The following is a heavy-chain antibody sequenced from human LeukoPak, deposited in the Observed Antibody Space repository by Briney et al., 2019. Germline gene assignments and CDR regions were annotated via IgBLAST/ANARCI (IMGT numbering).Heavy chain of an antibody. CDR2: IYYSGST. CDR1: GGSISSYY. D-gene: IGHD6-25*01. Sequence: SETLSLTCTVSGGSISSYYWSWIRQPPGKGLGWIGYIYYSGSTNYNPSLKSRVTISVDTSKNQFSLKLSSVTAADTAVYYCARSRLARINWLDPWGQGTLVTVSS. CDR3: ARSRLARINWLDP. V-gene: IGHV4-59*01. J-gene: IGHJ5*02.